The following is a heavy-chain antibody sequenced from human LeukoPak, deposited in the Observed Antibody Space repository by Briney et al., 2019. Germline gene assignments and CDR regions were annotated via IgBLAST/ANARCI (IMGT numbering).Heavy chain of an antibody. CDR3: ASGSYFLRTFDY. Sequence: SETLSLTCVVYGGSFSGYYWSWIRQPPGKGLEWIGEINHSGSTNYNPSLKSRVTISVDTSKNQFSLKLSSVTAADTAVYYCASGSYFLRTFDYWGQGTLVTVSS. CDR1: GGSFSGYY. D-gene: IGHD2/OR15-2a*01. CDR2: INHSGST. V-gene: IGHV4-34*01. J-gene: IGHJ4*02.